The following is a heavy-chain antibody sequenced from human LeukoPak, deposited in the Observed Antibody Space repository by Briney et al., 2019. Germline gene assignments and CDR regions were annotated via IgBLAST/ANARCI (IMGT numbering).Heavy chain of an antibody. CDR2: IYYSGST. Sequence: PSETLSLTCTVSGGSISSSSYYWGWIRQPPGKGLEWIGSIYYSGSTYYNPSLKSRVTISVDTSKNQFSLKLSSVTAADTAVYYCASFNDYGDDNWFDPWGQGTLVTVSS. D-gene: IGHD4-17*01. CDR3: ASFNDYGDDNWFDP. V-gene: IGHV4-39*01. CDR1: GGSISSSSYY. J-gene: IGHJ5*02.